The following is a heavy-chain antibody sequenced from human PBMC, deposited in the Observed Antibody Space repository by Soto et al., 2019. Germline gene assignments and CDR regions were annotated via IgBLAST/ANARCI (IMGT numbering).Heavy chain of an antibody. CDR3: AREYSSGWYPERDY. J-gene: IGHJ4*02. CDR1: GYTFTSYG. D-gene: IGHD6-19*01. V-gene: IGHV1-18*01. CDR2: ISAYNGNT. Sequence: QVQLVQSGDEVEKPGASVKVSCKASGYTFTSYGISWVRQAPGQVLAWMGWISAYNGNTNYAQKLQGRVTMTTDTSTSTAYMELRSLRSDDTAVYYCAREYSSGWYPERDYWGQGTLVTVSS.